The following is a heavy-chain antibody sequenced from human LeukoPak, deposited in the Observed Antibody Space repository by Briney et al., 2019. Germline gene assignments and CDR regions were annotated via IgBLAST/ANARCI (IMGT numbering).Heavy chain of an antibody. J-gene: IGHJ6*02. CDR2: IYSGGST. V-gene: IGHV3-66*01. D-gene: IGHD2-15*01. CDR3: ARSGEYCSGGSCYSLDDYYGMDV. Sequence: GGSLRLSCAASGFTVSSNYMSWVRQALGKGLEWVSVIYSGGSTYYADSVKGRFTISRDNSKNTLYLQMNSLRAEDTAVYYCARSGEYCSGGSCYSLDDYYGMDVWGQGTTVTVSS. CDR1: GFTVSSNY.